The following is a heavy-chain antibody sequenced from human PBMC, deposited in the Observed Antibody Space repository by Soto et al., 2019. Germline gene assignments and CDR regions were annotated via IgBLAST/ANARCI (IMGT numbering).Heavy chain of an antibody. V-gene: IGHV4-34*01. CDR2: INHSGGT. CDR1: GGSFSGYY. Sequence: PSETLSLTCAVYGGSFSGYYWSWIRQPPGKGLEWIGEINHSGGTNYNPSLKSRVTISVDTSKNQFSLKLSSVTAADTAVYYCARGPRLRFLEWAASYYYYGMDVWGQGTTVTVSS. CDR3: ARGPRLRFLEWAASYYYYGMDV. J-gene: IGHJ6*02. D-gene: IGHD3-3*01.